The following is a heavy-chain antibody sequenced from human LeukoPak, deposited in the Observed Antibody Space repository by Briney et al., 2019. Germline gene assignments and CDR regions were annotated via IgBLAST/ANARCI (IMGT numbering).Heavy chain of an antibody. Sequence: GASVKVSCKASGYTFTSYYMHWVRQAPGQGLEWMGIINPSGGSTSYAQKFQGRVTMTRDTSTSTVYMELSSLRSEDTAVYYCARDSRRYCSGGSCPVDYWGQGTLVTVSS. CDR3: ARDSRRYCSGGSCPVDY. J-gene: IGHJ4*02. D-gene: IGHD2-15*01. CDR2: INPSGGST. V-gene: IGHV1-46*01. CDR1: GYTFTSYY.